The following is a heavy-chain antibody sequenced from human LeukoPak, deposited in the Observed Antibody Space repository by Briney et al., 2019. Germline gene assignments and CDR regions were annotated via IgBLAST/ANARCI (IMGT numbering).Heavy chain of an antibody. CDR2: MNPNSGNT. CDR1: GYTFTSYG. CDR3: ARGPFLAAAATGEDY. V-gene: IGHV1-8*02. Sequence: GASVKVSCKASGYTFTSYGISWVRQATGQGLEWMGWMNPNSGNTGYAQKFQGRVTMTRNTSISTAYMELSGLRSEDTAVYCCARGPFLAAAATGEDYWGQGTLVTVSS. J-gene: IGHJ4*02. D-gene: IGHD6-13*01.